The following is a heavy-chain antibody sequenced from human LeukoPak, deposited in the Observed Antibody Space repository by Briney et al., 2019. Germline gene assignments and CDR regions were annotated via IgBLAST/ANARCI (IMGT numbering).Heavy chain of an antibody. V-gene: IGHV3-7*01. D-gene: IGHD2-21*01. Sequence: GGSLRLSCTASGFTFSSYWMSWVRQAPGKGLEWVANIKQDGSEKDYVDSVKGRFTISRDNAKNSLYLQMNNLRAEDTAVYYCARYCGGDCYGMDVWGQGTTVTVSS. CDR3: ARYCGGDCYGMDV. CDR2: IKQDGSEK. J-gene: IGHJ6*02. CDR1: GFTFSSYW.